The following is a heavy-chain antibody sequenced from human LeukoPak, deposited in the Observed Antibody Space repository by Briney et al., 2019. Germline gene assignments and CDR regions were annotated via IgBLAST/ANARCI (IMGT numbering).Heavy chain of an antibody. CDR3: ARHWNFGMDV. D-gene: IGHD1-1*01. CDR1: GYTFTTYW. CDR2: IYPGDSDT. V-gene: IGHV5-51*01. Sequence: GESLKISCKGSGYTFTTYWIGWVRQMPGKGLEWMGMIYPGDSDTRYSPSFQGQVTMSADKSISTAYLQWSSLKASDTATYYCARHWNFGMDVWGQGTTVTVSS. J-gene: IGHJ6*02.